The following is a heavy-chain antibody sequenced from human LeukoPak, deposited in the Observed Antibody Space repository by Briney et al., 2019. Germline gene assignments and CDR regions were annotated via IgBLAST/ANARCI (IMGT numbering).Heavy chain of an antibody. CDR3: ARGLKAPRYSSGWLNLFDA. V-gene: IGHV4-34*01. J-gene: IGHJ5*02. D-gene: IGHD6-19*01. Sequence: SRVTISVDTSTNQFSLKLSSVTAADTAVYYCARGLKAPRYSSGWLNLFDAWGQGTLVTVS.